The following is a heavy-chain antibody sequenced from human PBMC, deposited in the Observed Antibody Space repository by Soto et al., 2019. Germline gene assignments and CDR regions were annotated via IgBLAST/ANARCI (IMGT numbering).Heavy chain of an antibody. CDR2: IIPIFGTA. D-gene: IGHD2-2*01. CDR3: ARGAGIVVVPAAMSYYYYCMDV. V-gene: IGHV1-69*01. Sequence: QVQLVQSGAEVKKPGSSVKVSCKASGGTFSSYAISWVRQAPGQGLEWMGGIIPIFGTANYAQKFQGRVTITADESTSTAYMELSSLRSEDTAVYYCARGAGIVVVPAAMSYYYYCMDVWGQGTTVTVSS. CDR1: GGTFSSYA. J-gene: IGHJ6*02.